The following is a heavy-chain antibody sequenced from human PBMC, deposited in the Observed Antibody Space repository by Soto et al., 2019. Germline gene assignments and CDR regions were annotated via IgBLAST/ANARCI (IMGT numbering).Heavy chain of an antibody. Sequence: SETLSLTCTVSGGSISSSSYYWGWIRQPPGKGLEWIGSIYYSGSTYYNPSLKSRVTISVDTSKNQYSLKLSSVTAAVTAVYYCARHITNYYYYYGMDVWGQGTTVTVSS. CDR2: IYYSGST. V-gene: IGHV4-39*01. J-gene: IGHJ6*02. D-gene: IGHD3-10*01. CDR1: GGSISSSSYY. CDR3: ARHITNYYYYYGMDV.